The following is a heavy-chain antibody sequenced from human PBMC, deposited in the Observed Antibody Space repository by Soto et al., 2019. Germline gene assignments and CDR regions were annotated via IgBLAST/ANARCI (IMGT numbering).Heavy chain of an antibody. D-gene: IGHD3-10*01. CDR2: ISSSSSYI. Sequence: EVQLVESGGGLVKPGGSLRLSCAASGFTFSSYSMNWVRQAPGKGLEWVSSISSSSSYIYYADSVKGRFTISRDNAKNSLYLQMNCLRAEDTAVYYCARKVWFGESANWGQGTLVTVSS. V-gene: IGHV3-21*01. J-gene: IGHJ4*02. CDR1: GFTFSSYS. CDR3: ARKVWFGESAN.